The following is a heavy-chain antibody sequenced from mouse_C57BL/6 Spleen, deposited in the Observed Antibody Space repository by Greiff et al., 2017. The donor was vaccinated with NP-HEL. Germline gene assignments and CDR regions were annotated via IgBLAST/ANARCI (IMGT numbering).Heavy chain of an antibody. Sequence: QVQLQQSGPGLVQPSQSLSITCTVSGFSLTSYGVHWVRQSPGKGLEWLGVIWSGGSTDYNADFISRLSISKDNAKSQVFFKMNSLQADDTAIYYCARKIYPNAMDYWGQGTSVTVSS. CDR3: ARKIYPNAMDY. CDR2: IWSGGST. V-gene: IGHV2-2*01. D-gene: IGHD2-1*01. CDR1: GFSLTSYG. J-gene: IGHJ4*01.